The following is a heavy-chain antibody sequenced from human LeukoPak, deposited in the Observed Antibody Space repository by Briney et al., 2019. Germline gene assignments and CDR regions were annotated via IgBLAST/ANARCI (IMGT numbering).Heavy chain of an antibody. CDR3: ATGASKVTTDFANY. D-gene: IGHD4-17*01. V-gene: IGHV5-10-1*01. J-gene: IGHJ4*02. Sequence: GDSLTISCKASGYSFTNYWISWVRQMPRXGLEWMGRIDPRDSYTKYSPSFEGHVTISVDKSISSAFLQWNSLKASDSAMYYCATGASKVTTDFANYWGQGTQVAVSS. CDR1: GYSFTNYW. CDR2: IDPRDSYT.